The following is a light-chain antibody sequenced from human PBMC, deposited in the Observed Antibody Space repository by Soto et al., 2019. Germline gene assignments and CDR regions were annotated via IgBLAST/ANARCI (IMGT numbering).Light chain of an antibody. Sequence: QSALTQPASASGSPGQSIAISCTGTSRDVGAYDYVSWYQQHSGKAPKLLLYDVNNRPSGVPHRFSGSKSGNTASLTVSALQADEEDDYCCLYPTGTSIVLGAGTKLTVL. CDR1: SRDVGAYDY. V-gene: IGLV2-14*01. CDR2: DVN. CDR3: LYPTGTSIV. J-gene: IGLJ2*01.